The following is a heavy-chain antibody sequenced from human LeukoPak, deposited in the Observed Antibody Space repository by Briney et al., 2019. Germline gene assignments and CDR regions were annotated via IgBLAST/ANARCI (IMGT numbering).Heavy chain of an antibody. V-gene: IGHV4-34*01. J-gene: IGHJ4*02. CDR3: AHSSSSLPTDY. CDR2: INHSGST. CDR1: GGSFSAYY. D-gene: IGHD6-6*01. Sequence: SETLSLTCAVYGGSFSAYYWTWIRQSPGKGLEWIGEINHSGSTNYNPSLKSRVTISVDTSKNQFSLNLTSVAAADTAVYYCAHSSSSLPTDYWGQGILVTVSS.